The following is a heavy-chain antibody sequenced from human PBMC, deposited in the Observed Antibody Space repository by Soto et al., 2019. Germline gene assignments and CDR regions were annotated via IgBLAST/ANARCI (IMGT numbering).Heavy chain of an antibody. CDR2: IIPILGIA. CDR3: ARDLGEYCSGGSYYGKEPLESYYYYMDV. Sequence: ASVKVSCKASGGTFSSYTISWVRQAPGQGLEWMGRIIPILGIANYAQKFQGRVTITADKSTSTAYMELSSLRSEDTAVYYCARDLGEYCSGGSYYGKEPLESYYYYMDVWGKGTTVTVSS. D-gene: IGHD2-15*01. J-gene: IGHJ6*03. V-gene: IGHV1-69*04. CDR1: GGTFSSYT.